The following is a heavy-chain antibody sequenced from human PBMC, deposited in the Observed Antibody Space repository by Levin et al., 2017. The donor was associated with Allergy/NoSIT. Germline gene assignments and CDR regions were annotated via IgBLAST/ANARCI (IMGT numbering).Heavy chain of an antibody. CDR3: VTSAIGDWYFHL. V-gene: IGHV3-13*01. CDR2: IGTAGDT. Sequence: PGESLKISCAASGFTLSNYDLHWVRQATGKGLEWVSAIGTAGDTYYPASVKGRFTISRDKAKNSLYLQMKSLRAGDTAVYYCVTSAIGDWYFHLWGRGTLVTVSS. D-gene: IGHD3-3*01. J-gene: IGHJ2*01. CDR1: GFTLSNYD.